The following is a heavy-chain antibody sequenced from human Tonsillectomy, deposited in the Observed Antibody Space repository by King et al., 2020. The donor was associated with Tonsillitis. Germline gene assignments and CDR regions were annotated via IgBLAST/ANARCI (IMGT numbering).Heavy chain of an antibody. V-gene: IGHV3-30-3*01. CDR2: ISYDGRNK. J-gene: IGHJ4*02. Sequence: VQLVESGGGVVQPGRSLRLSCAASGFTFSSYAIHWVRQAPGKGLEWVAVISYDGRNKYYADSVKGRFTISRDNSKNTLYLQMNSLRAEDTAVYYCARDRGEIADDYFDYWGQGTLVTVSS. CDR1: GFTFSSYA. CDR3: ARDRGEIADDYFDY. D-gene: IGHD3-16*01.